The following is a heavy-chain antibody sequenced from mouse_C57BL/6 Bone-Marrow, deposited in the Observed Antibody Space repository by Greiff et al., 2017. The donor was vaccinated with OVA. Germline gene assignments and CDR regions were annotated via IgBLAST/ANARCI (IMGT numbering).Heavy chain of an antibody. D-gene: IGHD1-1*01. CDR2: IRNKANNHAT. Sequence: GGSMKLSCAASGFTFSDAWMDWVRQSPEKGLEWVAEIRNKANNHATYYAESVKGRFTISRDDSKSSVYLQMNSLRAEDTGIYYCTRATTVVAPGYYYAMDYWGQGTSVTVSS. J-gene: IGHJ4*01. CDR1: GFTFSDAW. CDR3: TRATTVVAPGYYYAMDY. V-gene: IGHV6-6*01.